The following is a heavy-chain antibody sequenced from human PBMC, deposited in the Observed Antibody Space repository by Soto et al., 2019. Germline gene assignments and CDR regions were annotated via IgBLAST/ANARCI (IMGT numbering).Heavy chain of an antibody. Sequence: GGSLRLSCAASGFTFSNYGMHWVRQAPGRGLDWLAAVWYEGSNKYYADSVEGRFTISRDNSKNTLYLQMNGRRAEDTAVYYCGKETGRNAYLIVYWGQGT. V-gene: IGHV3-33*06. CDR3: GKETGRNAYLIVY. CDR2: VWYEGSNK. J-gene: IGHJ4*02. CDR1: GFTFSNYG. D-gene: IGHD1-1*01.